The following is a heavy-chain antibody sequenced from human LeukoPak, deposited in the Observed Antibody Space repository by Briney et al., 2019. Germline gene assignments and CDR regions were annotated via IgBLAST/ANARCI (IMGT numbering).Heavy chain of an antibody. J-gene: IGHJ5*02. D-gene: IGHD3-3*01. CDR2: INHRGST. CDR1: GFTFSSCG. V-gene: IGHV4-34*01. CDR3: ARRYYDFWRGPNWFDP. Sequence: GTLRLSCAASGFTFSSCGMSWVRQAPGKGLEWIGEINHRGSTNYNPSLKRRVTISLDTSKNQFSLKLSSVTAADTAVYYCARRYYDFWRGPNWFDPWGQGTLVTVSS.